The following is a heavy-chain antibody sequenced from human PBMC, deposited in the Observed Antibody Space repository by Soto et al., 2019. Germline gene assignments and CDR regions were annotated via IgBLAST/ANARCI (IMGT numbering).Heavy chain of an antibody. CDR2: IIPIFGTA. D-gene: IGHD2-8*01. J-gene: IGHJ3*02. Sequence: SVKVSCKASGGTFSSYAISWVRQAPGQGLEWMGGIIPIFGTANYAQKFQGRVTITADESTSTAYMELSSLRSEDTAVYYCARNRGYCTTGVCPDAFDIWGQGTMVTVS. V-gene: IGHV1-69*13. CDR1: GGTFSSYA. CDR3: ARNRGYCTTGVCPDAFDI.